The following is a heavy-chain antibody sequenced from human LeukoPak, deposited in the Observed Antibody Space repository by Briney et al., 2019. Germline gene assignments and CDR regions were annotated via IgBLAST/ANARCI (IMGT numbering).Heavy chain of an antibody. CDR3: AGLWGDYWYFDL. Sequence: GGSLRLSCAASGFTVSSNYMSWVRQAPGKGLEWVSVIYSAGSTYYADSVKGRFTISRDNSKNTLYLQMNTLRAEDTAVYYCAGLWGDYWYFDLWGRGTLVTVSS. CDR1: GFTVSSNY. J-gene: IGHJ2*01. D-gene: IGHD2-21*01. V-gene: IGHV3-53*01. CDR2: IYSAGST.